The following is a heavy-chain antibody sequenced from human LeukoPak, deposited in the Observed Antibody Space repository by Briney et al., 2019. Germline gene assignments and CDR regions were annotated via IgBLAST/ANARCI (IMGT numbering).Heavy chain of an antibody. Sequence: PGGSLRLSCAASGFTFSSYDMHWVRQATGKGLEWVSAIGTAGNTYYPGSVKGRFTISRENAKNSLYLQMNSLRAGATAVYYCARGGYSYGYKRHPFDYWGQGTLVTVSS. J-gene: IGHJ4*02. CDR3: ARGGYSYGYKRHPFDY. CDR2: IGTAGNT. V-gene: IGHV3-13*01. CDR1: GFTFSSYD. D-gene: IGHD5-18*01.